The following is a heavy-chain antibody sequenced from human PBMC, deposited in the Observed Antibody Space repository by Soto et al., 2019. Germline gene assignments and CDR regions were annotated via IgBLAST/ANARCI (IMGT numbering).Heavy chain of an antibody. Sequence: QVQLVESGGGVVQPGRSLRLSCAASGFTFSSYGMHWVRQAPGKGLEWVALISYDGSNKYYVDSVKGRFTISRDNSKNTLFLQMNSLRAGDTAVYYCAKDRLRGGFLTTATTNGMDVRGQGTTVTVSS. CDR3: AKDRLRGGFLTTATTNGMDV. V-gene: IGHV3-30*18. CDR2: ISYDGSNK. CDR1: GFTFSSYG. D-gene: IGHD1-26*01. J-gene: IGHJ6*02.